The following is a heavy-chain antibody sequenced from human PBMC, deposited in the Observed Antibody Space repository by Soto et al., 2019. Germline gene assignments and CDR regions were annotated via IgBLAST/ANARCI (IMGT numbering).Heavy chain of an antibody. CDR1: GFTFSSYS. D-gene: IGHD1-20*01. V-gene: IGHV3-21*01. CDR2: ISSSSSYI. J-gene: IGHJ6*02. CDR3: ARNYIWIHYYYYYGMDV. Sequence: EVQLVESGGGLVKPGGSLRLSCAASGFTFSSYSMNWVRQAPGKGLEWVSCISSSSSYIYYADSVKGRFTISRDNAKNSLYLQMNRLRAEDTAVYYCARNYIWIHYYYYYGMDVWGQGTTVTVSS.